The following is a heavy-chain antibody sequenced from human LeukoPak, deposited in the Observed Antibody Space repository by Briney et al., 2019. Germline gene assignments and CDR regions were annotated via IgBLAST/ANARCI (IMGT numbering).Heavy chain of an antibody. CDR3: AGGLVVAAGASYYHVMDV. Sequence: SETLSLTCAVYGGSFSGYYWSWIRQPPGKGLEWIGEINDSGGTNYNPSLKSRVTISLDTSKNQFSLKLSSVTAADTAIYYCAGGLVVAAGASYYHVMDVWGQGTTVTVSS. V-gene: IGHV4-34*01. CDR1: GGSFSGYY. J-gene: IGHJ6*02. D-gene: IGHD2-15*01. CDR2: INDSGGT.